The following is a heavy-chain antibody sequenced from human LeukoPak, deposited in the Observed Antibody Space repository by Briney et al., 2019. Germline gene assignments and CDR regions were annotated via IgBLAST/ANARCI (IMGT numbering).Heavy chain of an antibody. CDR2: INHSGST. J-gene: IGHJ5*02. V-gene: IGHV4-34*01. Sequence: PSETLSLTCAVYGGSFSGYYWSWIRQPPGKGLEWIGEINHSGSTNYNPSLKSRVTISVDTSKNQFSLKLSSVTAADTAVYYCARGPNYDILTGYSPWGQGTLVTVSS. CDR3: ARGPNYDILTGYSP. D-gene: IGHD3-9*01. CDR1: GGSFSGYY.